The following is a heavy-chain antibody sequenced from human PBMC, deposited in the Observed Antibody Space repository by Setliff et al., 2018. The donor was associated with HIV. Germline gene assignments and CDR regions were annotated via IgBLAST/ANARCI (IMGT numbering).Heavy chain of an antibody. J-gene: IGHJ6*03. CDR2: ISWDGGST. Sequence: GLRRLSCAASGFTFDDYTMHWVRQAPGKGLEWVSLISWDGGSTYYADSVKGRFTISRDNSKNSLYLQMNSLRSEDTALYYCAKDITRGDYLMDVWGNGTTVTV. CDR1: GFTFDDYT. V-gene: IGHV3-43*01. CDR3: AKDITRGDYLMDV. D-gene: IGHD2-2*01.